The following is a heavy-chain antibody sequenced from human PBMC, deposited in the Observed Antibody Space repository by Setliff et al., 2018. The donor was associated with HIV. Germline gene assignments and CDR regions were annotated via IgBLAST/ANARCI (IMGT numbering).Heavy chain of an antibody. V-gene: IGHV1-58*02. CDR1: GFTFTSSA. J-gene: IGHJ3*02. CDR2: IVVGSGNT. Sequence: SVKVSCKASGFTFTSSAIQWVRQARGQRLEWIGWIVVGSGNTNYAQKFQERVTITRDMSTSTAYMELSSLRSEDTAVYYCAADSFVGSITIFGARAFDIWGQGTMVTVSS. D-gene: IGHD3-3*01. CDR3: AADSFVGSITIFGARAFDI.